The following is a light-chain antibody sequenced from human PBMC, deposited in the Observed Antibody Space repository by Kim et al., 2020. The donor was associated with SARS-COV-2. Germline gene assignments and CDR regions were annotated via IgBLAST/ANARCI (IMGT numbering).Light chain of an antibody. Sequence: EIVLTQSPATLSLSPGERATLSCRASQSVSSYLAWYQQKPGQAPRLLIYDASNRATGIPARFSGSGSGTDFTLTIGSLEPEDFAVYSCQQRGNWPLTFGGGTKV. CDR3: QQRGNWPLT. CDR1: QSVSSY. V-gene: IGKV3-11*01. CDR2: DAS. J-gene: IGKJ4*01.